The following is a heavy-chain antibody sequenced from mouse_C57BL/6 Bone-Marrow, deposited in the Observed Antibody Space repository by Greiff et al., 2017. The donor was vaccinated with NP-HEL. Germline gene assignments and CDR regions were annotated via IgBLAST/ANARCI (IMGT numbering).Heavy chain of an antibody. CDR3: ATITTVVPWYFDV. V-gene: IGHV5-4*01. Sequence: EVQLVESGGGLVKPGGSLKLSCAASGFTFSSYAMSWVRQTPEKRLEWVATISDGGSYTYYPDNVKGRFTISRDNAKNNLYLQMSHLKSEDTAMYYCATITTVVPWYFDVWGTGTTVTVSS. D-gene: IGHD1-1*01. CDR1: GFTFSSYA. CDR2: ISDGGSYT. J-gene: IGHJ1*03.